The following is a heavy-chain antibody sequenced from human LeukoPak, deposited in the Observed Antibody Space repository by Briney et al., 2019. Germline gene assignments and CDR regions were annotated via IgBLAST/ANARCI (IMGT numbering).Heavy chain of an antibody. CDR1: GGSFSGYY. V-gene: IGHV4-34*01. CDR3: AAAAADLRVTYYYYYMDV. Sequence: SETLSLTCAVYGGSFSGYYWSWIRQPPGKGLEWIGEINHSGSTNYNPSLKSRVTISVDTSKNQFSLKLSSVTAADTAVYYCAAAAADLRVTYYYYYMDVWGKGTTVTVSS. D-gene: IGHD6-13*01. J-gene: IGHJ6*03. CDR2: INHSGST.